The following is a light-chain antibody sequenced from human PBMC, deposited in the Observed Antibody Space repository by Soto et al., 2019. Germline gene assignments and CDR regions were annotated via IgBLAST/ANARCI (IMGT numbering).Light chain of an antibody. V-gene: IGKV1-5*01. CDR2: DAS. CDR3: QQYKSYPLT. J-gene: IGKJ1*01. CDR1: QRISSW. Sequence: DIQMTQSPSTLSASIGDRVTITCRASQRISSWLAWYQQKPGKAPNLLIYDASSLESGVPSRFSGSGSGTEFTLTISSLQPNDFATYYCQQYKSYPLTFGQGTKVEIK.